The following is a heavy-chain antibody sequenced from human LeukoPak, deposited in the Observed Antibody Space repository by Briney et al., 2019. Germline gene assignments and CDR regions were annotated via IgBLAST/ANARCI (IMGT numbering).Heavy chain of an antibody. CDR2: ISYDGSNK. Sequence: GGSLRLSCAASGFTFSSYGMHWVRQAPGKGLEWVAVISYDGSNKYYADSVKGRFTISRDNSKNTLYLQMNSLRAEDTAVYYCAKDKGDYYDSSGYGRDAFDIWGQGTMVTVSS. V-gene: IGHV3-30*18. D-gene: IGHD3-22*01. CDR1: GFTFSSYG. J-gene: IGHJ3*02. CDR3: AKDKGDYYDSSGYGRDAFDI.